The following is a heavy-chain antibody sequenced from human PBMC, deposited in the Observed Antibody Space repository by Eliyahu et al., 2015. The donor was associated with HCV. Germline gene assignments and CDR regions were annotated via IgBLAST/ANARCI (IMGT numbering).Heavy chain of an antibody. CDR1: SSYG. Sequence: SSYGMHWVRQAPGKGLEWVAVIWYDGSNKYYADSVKGRFTISRDNSKNTLYVQMDSLRGEDTALYYCARDAMGDDYGDYGGALDIWGQETMVTVSS. J-gene: IGHJ3*02. CDR3: ARDAMGDDYGDYGGALDI. D-gene: IGHD4-17*01. CDR2: IWYDGSNK. V-gene: IGHV3-33*01.